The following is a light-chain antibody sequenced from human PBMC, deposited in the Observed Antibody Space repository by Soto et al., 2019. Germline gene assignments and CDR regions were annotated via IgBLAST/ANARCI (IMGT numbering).Light chain of an antibody. Sequence: QSVVAQPASVSGSPGQSVTIYCTGTSSDVGGYNFVSWYQQHPGKAPKLMIYDVRNRPSGVSNRFSGSKSVNTASLTISGLQAEDEADYYCSSYTSISTYVFGTGTKDTVL. CDR2: DVR. CDR1: SSDVGGYNF. J-gene: IGLJ1*01. CDR3: SSYTSISTYV. V-gene: IGLV2-14*01.